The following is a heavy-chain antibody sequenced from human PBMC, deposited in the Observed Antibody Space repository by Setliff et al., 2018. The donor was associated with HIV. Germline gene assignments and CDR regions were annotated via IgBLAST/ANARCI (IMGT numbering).Heavy chain of an antibody. CDR3: ARSNLRRYGDPDWYFDL. CDR1: GFAFSFYA. J-gene: IGHJ2*01. V-gene: IGHV3-66*02. Sequence: GGSLRLSCAASGFAFSFYAMNWVRQAPGKGLEWASVIYTGGATFYADSVKARFTISRDNSRNTLYLQMNSLRAEDTAVYYCARSNLRRYGDPDWYFDLWGRGTLVTVSS. D-gene: IGHD4-17*01. CDR2: IYTGGAT.